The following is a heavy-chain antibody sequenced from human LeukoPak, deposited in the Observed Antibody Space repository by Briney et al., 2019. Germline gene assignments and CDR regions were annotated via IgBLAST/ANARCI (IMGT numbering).Heavy chain of an antibody. CDR1: GFTVSNNY. J-gene: IGHJ2*01. CDR3: ANPGQIHDGSSHLFFDL. Sequence: GGSLRLSCAASGFTVSNNYISWVRQAPGKGLEWVSVFYAGDKTYHTDSVKGRFTISRDDSKNTLYLQMNSLRTDDTAVYYCANPGQIHDGSSHLFFDLWGRGTLVTVSS. CDR2: FYAGDKT. D-gene: IGHD3-10*01. V-gene: IGHV3-66*02.